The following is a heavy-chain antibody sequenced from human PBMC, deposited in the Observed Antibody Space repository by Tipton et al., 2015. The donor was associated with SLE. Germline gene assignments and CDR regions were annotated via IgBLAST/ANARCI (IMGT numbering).Heavy chain of an antibody. D-gene: IGHD3-16*01. V-gene: IGHV4-39*07. Sequence: TLSLTCTVSGGSISSSNHYWGWIRQPPGKGLEWVGSAYYSRYTYYNPSLKSRVIISVETSKNQFSLRLTSVNAADTAVYYCANYHYDATGSQSVNYWGQGALVTVSS. J-gene: IGHJ4*02. CDR1: GGSISSSNHY. CDR3: ANYHYDATGSQSVNY. CDR2: AYYSRYT.